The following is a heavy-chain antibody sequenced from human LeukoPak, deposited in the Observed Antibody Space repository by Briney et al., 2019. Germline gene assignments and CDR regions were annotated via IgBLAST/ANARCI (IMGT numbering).Heavy chain of an antibody. CDR3: ARGFYHFDY. CDR2: IYYSGST. D-gene: IGHD2/OR15-2a*01. Sequence: SETLSLTCTVSGGSISSSSYYWGWIRQPPGKGLEWIGSIYYSGSTYYNPSLKSRVTISVDTSKNQFSLKLSSVAAADTAVYYCARGFYHFDYWGQGTLVTVSS. CDR1: GGSISSSSYY. J-gene: IGHJ4*02. V-gene: IGHV4-39*07.